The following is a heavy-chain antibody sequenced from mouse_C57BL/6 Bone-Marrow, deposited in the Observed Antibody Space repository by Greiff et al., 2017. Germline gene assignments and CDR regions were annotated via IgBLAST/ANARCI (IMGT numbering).Heavy chain of an antibody. CDR3: TKPYYSNYGYAMDY. CDR1: GYTFTDYE. CDR2: IDPETGGT. V-gene: IGHV1-15*01. J-gene: IGHJ4*01. Sequence: QVQLQQSGAELVRPGASVTLSCKASGYTFTDYEMHWVKQTPVHGLEWIGAIDPETGGTAYNQKFKGKAILTADKSSSTAYMELRSLTSEDSAVYYCTKPYYSNYGYAMDYWGQGTSVTVSS. D-gene: IGHD2-5*01.